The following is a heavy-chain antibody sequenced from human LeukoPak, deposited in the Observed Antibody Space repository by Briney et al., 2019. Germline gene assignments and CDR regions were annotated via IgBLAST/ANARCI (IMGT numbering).Heavy chain of an antibody. D-gene: IGHD4-11*01. V-gene: IGHV1-2*02. Sequence: ASVKVSCKASGHTFTSYGISWARQAPGQGLEWMGWINPNTAGTNYAQKFLGGVTLTWDTSISTAYMELNRLTSDDTAVYYCATSAGDYRAGHYYYMGVWGKGTSVTVSS. J-gene: IGHJ6*03. CDR2: INPNTAGT. CDR3: ATSAGDYRAGHYYYMGV. CDR1: GHTFTSYG.